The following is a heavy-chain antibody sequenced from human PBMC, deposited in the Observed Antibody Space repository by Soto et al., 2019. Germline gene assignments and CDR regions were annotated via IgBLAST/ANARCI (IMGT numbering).Heavy chain of an antibody. CDR2: INPNSGGT. Sequence: ASVKVSCKASGYTFTGYYMHWVRQAPGQGLEWMGWINPNSGGTNYAQKFQGWVTMTRDTSISTAYMELSRLRSDDTAVYYCAREGSGLVGIAVYQNSYYGMDVWGQGTTVTVSS. CDR3: AREGSGLVGIAVYQNSYYGMDV. V-gene: IGHV1-2*04. CDR1: GYTFTGYY. D-gene: IGHD6-19*01. J-gene: IGHJ6*02.